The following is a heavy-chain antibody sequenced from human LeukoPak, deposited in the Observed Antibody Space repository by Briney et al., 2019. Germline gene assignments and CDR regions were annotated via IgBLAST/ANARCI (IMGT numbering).Heavy chain of an antibody. Sequence: SETLSLTCAVYGGSFSDYYWSWIRQPPGKGLEWIGEINHSGSTNYNPSLKSRVTISVDTSKNQFSLKLSSVTAADTAVYYCARGRREIVVVRSNRYNWFDPWGQATLVTVSS. J-gene: IGHJ5*02. D-gene: IGHD3-22*01. CDR3: ARGRREIVVVRSNRYNWFDP. CDR2: INHSGST. CDR1: GGSFSDYY. V-gene: IGHV4-34*01.